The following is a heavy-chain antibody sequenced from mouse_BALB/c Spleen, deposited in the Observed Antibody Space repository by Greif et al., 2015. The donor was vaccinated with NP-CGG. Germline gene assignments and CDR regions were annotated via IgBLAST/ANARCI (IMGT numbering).Heavy chain of an antibody. CDR2: IRLKSNNYAT. D-gene: IGHD4-1*01. Sequence: EVQRVESGGGLVQPGGSMKLSCVASGFTFSNYWMNWVRQSPEKGLEWVAEIRLKSNNYATHYAESVKGRFTISKDDSKSSVYLQMNNLRAEDTGIYYCTPNWEGFAYWGQGTLVTVSA. J-gene: IGHJ3*01. CDR1: GFTFSNYW. V-gene: IGHV6-6*02. CDR3: TPNWEGFAY.